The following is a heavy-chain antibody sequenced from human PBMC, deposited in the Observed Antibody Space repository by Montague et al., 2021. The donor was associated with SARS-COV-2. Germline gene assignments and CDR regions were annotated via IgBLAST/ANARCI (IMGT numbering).Heavy chain of an antibody. CDR1: GGSISSSGYY. J-gene: IGHJ6*02. V-gene: IGHV4-39*07. D-gene: IGHD4-17*01. CDR3: ARDYRDYGSGYYYGMDV. CDR2: IYYSGST. Sequence: SETLSLTCTVSGGSISSSGYYWGWIRQPPGKGLEWIGSIYYSGSTYYNPSLKSRVTISVDTSKNQFSLKLNSVTAADTAVYYCARDYRDYGSGYYYGMDVWGQGTTVTVSS.